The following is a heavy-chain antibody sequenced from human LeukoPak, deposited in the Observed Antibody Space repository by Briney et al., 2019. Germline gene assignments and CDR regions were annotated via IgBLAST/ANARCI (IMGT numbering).Heavy chain of an antibody. Sequence: PGGSLRLSCAASGFTFSTFAMIWVRQPPGKGLEWVSSISSSSSYIYYADSVKGRFTISRDNAKNSLYLQMNGLRAEDTAVYYCARFKLSSGYDPFDYWGQGTLVTVSS. V-gene: IGHV3-21*06. CDR3: ARFKLSSGYDPFDY. CDR1: GFTFSTFA. J-gene: IGHJ4*02. CDR2: ISSSSSYI. D-gene: IGHD5-12*01.